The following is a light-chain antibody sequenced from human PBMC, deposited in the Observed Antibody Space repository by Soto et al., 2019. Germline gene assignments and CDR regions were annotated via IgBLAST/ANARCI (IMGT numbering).Light chain of an antibody. CDR2: GAS. CDR3: QQYTGAPLT. V-gene: IGKV3-20*01. CDR1: QSVSNNY. Sequence: EIVLTQSPGTLSRSPWEIATPSFMASQSVSNNYLAWYQQKPGQAPRLVISGASSRTSGIPDRFSASGSGTDFTLTISRLEPEDFAVYYCQQYTGAPLTFGQGTKVDIK. J-gene: IGKJ1*01.